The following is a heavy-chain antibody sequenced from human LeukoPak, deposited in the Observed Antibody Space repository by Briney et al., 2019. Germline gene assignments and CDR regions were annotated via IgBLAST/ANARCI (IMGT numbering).Heavy chain of an antibody. Sequence: ASVKVSCKASGYTFTSYDINWVRQATGQGLEWMGWMNTNSGNTGYAQKFQGRVTMTRNTSISTAYMELSSLRSEDTAVYYCARVGRGYCPNGVCSNPGAPDYWGQGTLVTVSS. V-gene: IGHV1-8*01. J-gene: IGHJ4*02. CDR2: MNTNSGNT. D-gene: IGHD2-8*01. CDR1: GYTFTSYD. CDR3: ARVGRGYCPNGVCSNPGAPDY.